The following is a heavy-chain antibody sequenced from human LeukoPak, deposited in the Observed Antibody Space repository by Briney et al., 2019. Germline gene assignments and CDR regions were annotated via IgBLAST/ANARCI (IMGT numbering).Heavy chain of an antibody. CDR1: GYTFTSYG. CDR3: ARAGYSSSWYPPYEAYYMDV. CDR2: ISAYNGNT. V-gene: IGHV1-18*01. Sequence: GASVKVSCKASGYTFTSYGISWVRQAPGQGLEWMGWISAYNGNTNYAQKLQGRVTMTTDTSTSTAYMELWSLRSDDTAVYYCARAGYSSSWYPPYEAYYMDVWGKGTTVTISS. J-gene: IGHJ6*03. D-gene: IGHD6-13*01.